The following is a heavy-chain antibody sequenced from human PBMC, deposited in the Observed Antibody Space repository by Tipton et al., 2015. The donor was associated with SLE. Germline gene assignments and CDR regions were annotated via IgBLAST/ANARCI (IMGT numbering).Heavy chain of an antibody. V-gene: IGHV4-31*03. CDR2: IYYSGST. Sequence: TLSLTCTVSGGSISSGGYYWSCIRQHPGKGLEWIGYIYYSGSTYYNPSLKSRVTISVATSKNQFSLKLSSVTAADTAVYYCARESDATNYYYYYMDVWGKGTTVTVSS. J-gene: IGHJ6*03. CDR1: GGSISSGGYY. CDR3: ARESDATNYYYYYMDV. D-gene: IGHD1-26*01.